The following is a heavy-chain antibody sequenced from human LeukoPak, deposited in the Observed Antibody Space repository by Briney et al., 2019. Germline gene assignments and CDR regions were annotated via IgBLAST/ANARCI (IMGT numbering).Heavy chain of an antibody. Sequence: GGSLRLSCAASGFTFSKFAMHWVRQAPGKGLEWVAVVSYDGSYKYYADSVKGRFTISRDNSNNTLYLQMNSLRADDTAVYYCARAPGYGAAYYFDYWGQGTLVTVSS. CDR2: VSYDGSYK. J-gene: IGHJ4*02. V-gene: IGHV3-30*04. D-gene: IGHD1-1*01. CDR1: GFTFSKFA. CDR3: ARAPGYGAAYYFDY.